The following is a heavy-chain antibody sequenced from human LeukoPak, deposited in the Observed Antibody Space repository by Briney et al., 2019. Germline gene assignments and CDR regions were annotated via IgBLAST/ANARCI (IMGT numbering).Heavy chain of an antibody. CDR3: ARGHTAVTRHFDF. J-gene: IGHJ4*02. CDR2: ISSGSSAI. Sequence: TGGSLRPPCEASGFTFTTYSMTWVRQAPGKGLEWVSIISSGSSAIFSADALKGRFTISRDDAKNLLYLDMNSLRAEDTAVYYCARGHTAVTRHFDFWGQGTLVTVSS. D-gene: IGHD4-17*01. CDR1: GFTFTTYS. V-gene: IGHV3-21*01.